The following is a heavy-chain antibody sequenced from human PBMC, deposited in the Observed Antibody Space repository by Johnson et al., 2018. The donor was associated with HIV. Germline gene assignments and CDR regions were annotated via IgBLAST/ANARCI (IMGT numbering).Heavy chain of an antibody. J-gene: IGHJ3*02. CDR1: GFTVGTKY. V-gene: IGHV3-66*01. D-gene: IGHD3-3*01. CDR2: IYSGGST. CDR3: ARGPILEWLSGDAFDI. Sequence: EVQLVESGGGLVQPGGSLRLSCVASGFTVGTKYMSWIRQAPGKGLEWVSVIYSGGSTYYADSVKGRFTISRDNSKNTLYLQMNSLRVEDTAMYYCARGPILEWLSGDAFDIWGQGTMVTVSS.